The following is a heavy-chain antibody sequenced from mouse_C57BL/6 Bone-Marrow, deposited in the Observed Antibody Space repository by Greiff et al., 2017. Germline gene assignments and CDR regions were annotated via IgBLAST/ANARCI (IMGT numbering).Heavy chain of an antibody. V-gene: IGHV14-4*01. CDR2: IDPENGDT. CDR3: TRGTVVADWYFDV. D-gene: IGHD1-1*01. J-gene: IGHJ1*03. CDR1: GFNIKDDY. Sequence: VQLQQSGAELVRPGASVKLSCTASGFNIKDDYMHWVKQRPEQGLEWIGWIDPENGDTEYASKFQGKATITADTSSNTAYLQLSSLTSEDTAVYYCTRGTVVADWYFDVWGTGTTVTVSS.